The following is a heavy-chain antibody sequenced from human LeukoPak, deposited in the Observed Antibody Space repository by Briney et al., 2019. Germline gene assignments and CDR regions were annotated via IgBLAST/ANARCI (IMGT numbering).Heavy chain of an antibody. CDR3: ARAVSFPQHPVGYYYYDMDV. CDR1: GDSVSSNSAA. CDR2: TYYRSKWYN. Sequence: SQTLSLTCAISGDSVSSNSAAWNWIRQSPSRGLEWLGRTYYRSKWYNDYAVSVKSRITINPDTSKNQFSLQLNSVTPEDTAVYYCARAVSFPQHPVGYYYYDMDVWGQGTTVTVSS. J-gene: IGHJ6*02. D-gene: IGHD6-13*01. V-gene: IGHV6-1*01.